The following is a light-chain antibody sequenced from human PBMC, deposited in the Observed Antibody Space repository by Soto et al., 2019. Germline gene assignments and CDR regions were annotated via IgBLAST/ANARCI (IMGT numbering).Light chain of an antibody. V-gene: IGLV2-14*01. CDR1: SSDVGGYNY. CDR3: SSYTGSSTLVV. J-gene: IGLJ2*01. CDR2: DVS. Sequence: QAVLTQPASVSGSPGQSITISCTGTSSDVGGYNYVSWYQQHPGKAPKLMIYDVSNRPSGVSNRCSGSKSGNTASLTSSGRQAEDEADYYCSSYTGSSTLVVFGGGTKVTVL.